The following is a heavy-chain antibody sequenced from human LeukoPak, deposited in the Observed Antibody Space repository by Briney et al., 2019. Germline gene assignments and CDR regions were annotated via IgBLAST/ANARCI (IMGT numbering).Heavy chain of an antibody. CDR2: ISWNSGSI. CDR3: AKELELHFDY. J-gene: IGHJ4*02. D-gene: IGHD1-7*01. V-gene: IGHV3-9*01. CDR1: GFTFDDYA. Sequence: GGSLRLSCAASGFTFDDYAMHWVRQAPGKGLEWVSGISWNSGSIGYADSVKGRFTISRDNAKNTLYLQMNSLRAEDTAVYYCAKELELHFDYWGQGTLVTVSS.